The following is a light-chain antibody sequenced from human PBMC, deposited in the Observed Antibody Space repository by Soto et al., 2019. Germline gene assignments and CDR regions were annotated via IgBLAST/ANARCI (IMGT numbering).Light chain of an antibody. CDR1: SSDVGGYNP. J-gene: IGLJ1*01. CDR3: SSYAGSYRYV. V-gene: IGLV2-8*01. CDR2: EVT. Sequence: QSALTQPPSASGSPGQSVTISCTGTSSDVGGYNPVSWYQQHPGKAPKLIIYEVTKRPSGVPDRFSGSKSGNTASLTVSGLQAEDEADYYCSSYAGSYRYVFGSGTKLTVL.